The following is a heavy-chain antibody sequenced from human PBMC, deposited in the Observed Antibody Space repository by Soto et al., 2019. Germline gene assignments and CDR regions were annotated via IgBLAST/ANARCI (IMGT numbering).Heavy chain of an antibody. J-gene: IGHJ6*02. CDR1: GYSFTGYW. V-gene: IGHV5-51*01. CDR3: ARGGSGSYYLYAYYYGMDV. CDR2: IYPGDSDT. Sequence: PGESLKISCKGSGYSFTGYWIGWVRQMPGKGLEWMGIIYPGDSDTRYSPSFQGQVTISADKSISTAYLQWSSLKASDTAMYYCARGGSGSYYLYAYYYGMDVWGQGTTVTVSS. D-gene: IGHD1-26*01.